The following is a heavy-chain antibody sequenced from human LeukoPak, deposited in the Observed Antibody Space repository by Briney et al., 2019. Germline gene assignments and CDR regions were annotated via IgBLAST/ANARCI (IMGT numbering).Heavy chain of an antibody. D-gene: IGHD3-10*01. V-gene: IGHV1-18*01. Sequence: ASVKDSCKASGYTFTSYGISWVRQAPGQGLEWMGWISAYNGNTNYAQKLQGRVTMTTDTSTSTAYMELRSLRSDDTAVYYCASTMVRGVIIPYYVDCWGQGTLVTVSS. CDR2: ISAYNGNT. CDR1: GYTFTSYG. CDR3: ASTMVRGVIIPYYVDC. J-gene: IGHJ4*02.